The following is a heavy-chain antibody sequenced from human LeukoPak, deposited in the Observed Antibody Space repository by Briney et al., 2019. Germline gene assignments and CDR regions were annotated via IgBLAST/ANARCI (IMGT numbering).Heavy chain of an antibody. Sequence: PGGSLRLSCAASGFIFSSYWMHWVRQAPGKGLVWVSRINTDGSSTIYADSVKGRFTISRDNTKNTLYLQMNSLRAEDTAVYYCARDADYYGMDVWGQGTTVTVSS. CDR2: INTDGSST. V-gene: IGHV3-74*01. CDR3: ARDADYYGMDV. J-gene: IGHJ6*02. CDR1: GFIFSSYW.